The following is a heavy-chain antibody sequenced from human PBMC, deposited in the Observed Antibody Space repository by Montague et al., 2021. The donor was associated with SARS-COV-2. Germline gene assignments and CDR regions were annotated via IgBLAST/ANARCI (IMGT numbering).Heavy chain of an antibody. J-gene: IGHJ6*03. CDR1: GGSFSTYY. D-gene: IGHD3-10*01. CDR2: INHGGST. Sequence: SETLSLTCAVHGGSFSTYYWNWIRQPPGKGLEWIGEINHGGSTNYNPSLKSRVTISADTSKNQFSLKLTSVAAADTAVYYCARLGDGVVPSPILGVGPYYSYYYMDVWGKGTTVTVSS. V-gene: IGHV4-34*01. CDR3: ARLGDGVVPSPILGVGPYYSYYYMDV.